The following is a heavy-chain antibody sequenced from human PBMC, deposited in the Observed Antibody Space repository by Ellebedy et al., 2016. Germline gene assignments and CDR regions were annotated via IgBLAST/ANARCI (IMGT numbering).Heavy chain of an antibody. D-gene: IGHD3-3*01. CDR1: GGSISSGAYY. V-gene: IGHV4-31*03. CDR3: ARVVHDDFPDTFDI. Sequence: SETLSLTXTVSGGSISSGAYYWSWIRQHPGEGLEWIGSIYYSGSTYYNPSLKSRVTISVDTSKNQFSLKLNSVTAADTAVYYCARVVHDDFPDTFDIWGQGTMVTVSS. J-gene: IGHJ3*02. CDR2: IYYSGST.